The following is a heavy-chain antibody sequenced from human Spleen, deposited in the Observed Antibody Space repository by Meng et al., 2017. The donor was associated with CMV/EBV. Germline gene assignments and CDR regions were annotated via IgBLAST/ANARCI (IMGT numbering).Heavy chain of an antibody. CDR2: IYSGGST. V-gene: IGHV3-66*02. CDR3: ARGDTDCSSTSCYTFDY. Sequence: GFTVSSNYMSWVRQAPGKGLEWVSVIYSGGSTYYADSVKGRFTISRDNSKNTLYLQMNSLRAEDTAVYYCARGDTDCSSTSCYTFDYWGQGTLVTVSS. J-gene: IGHJ4*02. CDR1: GFTVSSNY. D-gene: IGHD2-2*02.